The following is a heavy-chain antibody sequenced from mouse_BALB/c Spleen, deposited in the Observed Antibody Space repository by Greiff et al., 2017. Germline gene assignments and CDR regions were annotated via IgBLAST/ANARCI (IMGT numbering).Heavy chain of an antibody. V-gene: IGHV5-12-1*01. J-gene: IGHJ3*01. D-gene: IGHD2-2*01. CDR3: YGYDGAWFAY. CDR2: ISSGGGST. Sequence: EVKVVESGGGLVKPGGSLKLSCAASGFAFSSYDMSWVRQTPEKRLEWVAYISSGGGSTYYPDTVKGRFTISRDNAKNTLYLQMSSLKSEDTAMYYCYGYDGAWFAYWGQGTLVTVSA. CDR1: GFAFSSYD.